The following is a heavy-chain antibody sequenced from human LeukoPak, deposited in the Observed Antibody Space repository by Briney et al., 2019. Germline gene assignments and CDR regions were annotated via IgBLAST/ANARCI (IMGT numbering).Heavy chain of an antibody. CDR2: ISSSSSYI. J-gene: IGHJ5*02. D-gene: IGHD6-19*01. CDR1: GFTFSSYS. Sequence: PGGSLRLSCAASGFTFSSYSMNWVRQAPGKGLEWVSSISSSSSYIYYADSVKGRFTISRDNAKNSLYLQMNSLRAEDTAVYYCAKVPNQYSSGWYPGWFDPWGQGTLVTVSS. V-gene: IGHV3-21*01. CDR3: AKVPNQYSSGWYPGWFDP.